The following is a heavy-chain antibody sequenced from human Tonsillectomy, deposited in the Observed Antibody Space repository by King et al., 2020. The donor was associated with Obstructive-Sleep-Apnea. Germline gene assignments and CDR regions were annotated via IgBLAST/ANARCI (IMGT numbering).Heavy chain of an antibody. CDR3: ARPLLYDFWSGYYSPYYYGMDV. CDR2: ISYDGSNN. J-gene: IGHJ6*02. Sequence: QLVQSGGCVVQPGSSLRLSCAASGFTFSSYALHGVRQAPGKGLEWVSVISYDGSNNDYSDSVKGRFTISRDNSKNTLYLQMNSLRAEDTAVYYCARPLLYDFWSGYYSPYYYGMDVWGQGTTVTVSS. CDR1: GFTFSSYA. D-gene: IGHD3-3*01. V-gene: IGHV3-30*04.